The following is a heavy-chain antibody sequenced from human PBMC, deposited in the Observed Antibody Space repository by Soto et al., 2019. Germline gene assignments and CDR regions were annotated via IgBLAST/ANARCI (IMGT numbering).Heavy chain of an antibody. V-gene: IGHV5-51*01. D-gene: IGHD5-12*01. CDR3: ARLKDGYNYVPFDY. CDR1: GYSFTRYW. Sequence: PGESLKISCKGSGYSFTRYWIGWVRQMTGKGLEWMGIIYPGDSDTRYSPSFQGQVTISADRSISTAYLQWSSLKASDTSMYYCARLKDGYNYVPFDYWGQGTLVTVSS. J-gene: IGHJ4*02. CDR2: IYPGDSDT.